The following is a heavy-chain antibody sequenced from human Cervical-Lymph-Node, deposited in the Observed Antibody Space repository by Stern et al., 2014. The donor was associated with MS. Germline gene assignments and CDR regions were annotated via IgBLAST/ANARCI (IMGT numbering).Heavy chain of an antibody. CDR2: STPGVDAT. CDR3: ARGDSEAPIYYFDY. D-gene: IGHD2-21*01. Sequence: VQLVESGDEVKKPGSSVKVSCKTSGGTFSNYAISWVRQAPGQGLEWMGGSTPGVDATNEAQKFQVRITITADESTRTSYMELSSLRSDDTAMYYCARGDSEAPIYYFDYWGQGTLVTVSS. V-gene: IGHV1-69*01. J-gene: IGHJ4*02. CDR1: GGTFSNYA.